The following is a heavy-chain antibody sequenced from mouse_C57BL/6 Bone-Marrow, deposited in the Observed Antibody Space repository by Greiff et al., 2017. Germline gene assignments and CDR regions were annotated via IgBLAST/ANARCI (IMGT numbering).Heavy chain of an antibody. CDR1: GFTFSDYY. J-gene: IGHJ2*01. CDR3: ARHITTVEESSGNYFDY. V-gene: IGHV5-12*01. Sequence: DVMLVESGGGLVQPGGSLKLSCAASGFTFSDYYMYWVRQTPEKRLEWVAYISNGGGSTYYPDTVKGRFTISRDNAKNTLYLQMSRLKSEDTAMYYCARHITTVEESSGNYFDYWGQGTTLTVSS. CDR2: ISNGGGST. D-gene: IGHD1-1*01.